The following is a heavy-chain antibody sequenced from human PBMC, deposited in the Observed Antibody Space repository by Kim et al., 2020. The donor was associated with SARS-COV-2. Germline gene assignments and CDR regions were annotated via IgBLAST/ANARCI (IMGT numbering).Heavy chain of an antibody. Sequence: GGSLRLSCAASGFTFSSYDMHWVRQATGKGLEWVSAIGTAGDTYYPGSVKGRFTISRENAKNSLYLQMNSLRAGDTAVYYCAREVRAGEVRGAFDIWGQGTMVTGSS. D-gene: IGHD3-10*01. CDR1: GFTFSSYD. V-gene: IGHV3-13*04. CDR3: AREVRAGEVRGAFDI. J-gene: IGHJ3*02. CDR2: IGTAGDT.